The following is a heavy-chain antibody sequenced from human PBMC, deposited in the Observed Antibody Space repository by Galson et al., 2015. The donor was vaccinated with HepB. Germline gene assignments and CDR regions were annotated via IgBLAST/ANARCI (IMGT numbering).Heavy chain of an antibody. CDR3: ARDAYPAPHAYRFGPAYKG. V-gene: IGHV1-69*13. CDR2: IIPIFGTA. Sequence: SVKVSCKASGDIFRTYAFGWVRRAPGQGLEWMGGIIPIFGTANYAQKFQGRVTITADESTSTAYLELSSLRSEDTAVYYCARDAYPAPHAYRFGPAYKGWGQGTLVTVSP. D-gene: IGHD5-18*01. CDR1: GDIFRTYA. J-gene: IGHJ4*02.